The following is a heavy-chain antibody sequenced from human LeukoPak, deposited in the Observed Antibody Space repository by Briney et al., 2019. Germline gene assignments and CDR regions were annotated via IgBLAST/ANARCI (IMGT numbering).Heavy chain of an antibody. V-gene: IGHV4-59*01. CDR2: IYYSGST. CDR1: GGSISSYY. Sequence: PSETLSLTCTVSGGSISSYYWSWIRQPPGKGLEGIGYIYYSGSTNYNPSLKSRVTISVDTSKNQFSLKLSSVTAADTAVYYCARDLRGRRYYYYGMDVWGQGTTVTVSS. J-gene: IGHJ6*02. D-gene: IGHD2-15*01. CDR3: ARDLRGRRYYYYGMDV.